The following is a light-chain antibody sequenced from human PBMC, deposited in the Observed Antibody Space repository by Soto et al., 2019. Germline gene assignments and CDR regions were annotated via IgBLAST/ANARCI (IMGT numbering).Light chain of an antibody. V-gene: IGKV1-5*01. CDR3: QRYNSNPWT. J-gene: IGKJ1*01. CDR1: QSVNGW. Sequence: DIHMTQSPSTLSASVGDRVTITCRASQSVNGWLAWYQQKPGKAPKLLIYAASNLESGVPSRFSGSGSGTEFTLTISSLQPDDSATYYCQRYNSNPWTFGQGTKVEVK. CDR2: AAS.